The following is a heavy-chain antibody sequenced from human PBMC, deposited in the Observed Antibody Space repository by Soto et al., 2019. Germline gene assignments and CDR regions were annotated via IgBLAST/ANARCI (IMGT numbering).Heavy chain of an antibody. D-gene: IGHD1-26*01. CDR1: GFTLGGYS. Sequence: GSLTLSCAASGFTLGGYSMNWVRQAPGKGLEWVSYISSLSSPRYYAESVEGRFIISRDNAKNSLYLEMNSLRDDDTAVYFCAREDILGARIFDSWGQGNLVTVSS. CDR2: ISSLSSPR. V-gene: IGHV3-48*02. CDR3: AREDILGARIFDS. J-gene: IGHJ4*02.